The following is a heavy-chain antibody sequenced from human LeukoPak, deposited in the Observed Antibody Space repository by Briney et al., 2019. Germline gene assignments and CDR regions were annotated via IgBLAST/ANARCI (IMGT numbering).Heavy chain of an antibody. CDR1: GGTFSSYA. Sequence: GASVKVSCKASGGTFSSYAISWVRQAPGQGLEWMGRIIPILGVANYAQKFQGRVTITADKSTSTAYMELSSLRSEDTAVYYCARQVIQPPYSSSWYVTPTPFDIWGQGTMVTVSS. CDR3: ARQVIQPPYSSSWYVTPTPFDI. V-gene: IGHV1-69*04. D-gene: IGHD6-13*01. J-gene: IGHJ3*02. CDR2: IIPILGVA.